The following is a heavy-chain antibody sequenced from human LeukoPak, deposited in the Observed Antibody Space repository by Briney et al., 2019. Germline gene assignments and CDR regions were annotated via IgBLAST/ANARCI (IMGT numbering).Heavy chain of an antibody. V-gene: IGHV4-38-2*02. CDR1: GYSISSGYY. D-gene: IGHD6-19*01. CDR2: IYHSGST. J-gene: IGHJ5*02. Sequence: MSSETLSLTCTVSGYSISSGYYWGWIRQPPGKGLEWIGEIYHSGSTNYNPSLKSRVTISVDKSKNQFSLKLSSVTAADTAVYYCARIKRVAVADPWFDPWGQGTLVTVSS. CDR3: ARIKRVAVADPWFDP.